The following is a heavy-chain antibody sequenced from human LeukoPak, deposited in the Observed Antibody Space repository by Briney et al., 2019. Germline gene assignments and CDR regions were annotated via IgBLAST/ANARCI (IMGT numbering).Heavy chain of an antibody. D-gene: IGHD6-13*01. V-gene: IGHV3-23*01. CDR3: AKNVRGYSSSWSDYNWFDP. Sequence: GGSLRLSCAASGFTFSSYAMSWVRQAPGKGLEWVSGISWNSGGIVYADSVKGRFTISRDNAKNSLYLQMNSLRAEDTAVYYCAKNVRGYSSSWSDYNWFDPWGQGTLVTVSS. CDR2: ISWNSGGI. J-gene: IGHJ5*02. CDR1: GFTFSSYA.